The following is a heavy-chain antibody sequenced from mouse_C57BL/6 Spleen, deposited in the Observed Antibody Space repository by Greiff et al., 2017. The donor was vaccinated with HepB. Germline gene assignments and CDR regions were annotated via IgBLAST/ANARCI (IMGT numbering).Heavy chain of an antibody. V-gene: IGHV1-54*01. D-gene: IGHD2-4*01. J-gene: IGHJ4*01. CDR1: GYAFTNYL. CDR3: ARWDYDVLDY. Sequence: VQLQQSGAELVRPGTSVKVSCKASGYAFTNYLIEWVKQRPGQGLEWIGVINPGSGGTNYNEKFKGKATLTADKSSSTAYMQLSSLTSEDSAVYFCARWDYDVLDYWGQGTSVTVSS. CDR2: INPGSGGT.